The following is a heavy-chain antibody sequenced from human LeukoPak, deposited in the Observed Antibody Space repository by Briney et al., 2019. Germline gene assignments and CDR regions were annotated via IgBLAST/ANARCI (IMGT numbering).Heavy chain of an antibody. CDR2: INPNSGGT. CDR3: ARNLGSYYDSIGYYYWVY. CDR1: GYTFTGYY. V-gene: IGHV1-2*02. J-gene: IGHJ4*02. Sequence: GASVKVSCKASGYTFTGYYMHWVRQAPGQGLEWMGWINPNSGGTNYAQKFQGRVTMTRDTSISTAYMELSRLRSDDTAVYYCARNLGSYYDSIGYYYWVYWGQGTLVTVSS. D-gene: IGHD3-22*01.